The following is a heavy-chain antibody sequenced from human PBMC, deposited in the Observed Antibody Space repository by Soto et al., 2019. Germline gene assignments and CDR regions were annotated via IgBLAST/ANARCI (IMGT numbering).Heavy chain of an antibody. J-gene: IGHJ3*02. CDR2: VHTSGST. V-gene: IGHV4-4*07. Sequence: PSETLSLTCTVSGDSISSYFWSWIRQPAGKGLEWIGRVHTSGSTTYNPSLKSRVTISVDTSKNQFSLKLSSVTAADTAVYYCARGHYYDSSGNDAFDIWGQGTMVTVSS. CDR3: ARGHYYDSSGNDAFDI. D-gene: IGHD3-22*01. CDR1: GDSISSYF.